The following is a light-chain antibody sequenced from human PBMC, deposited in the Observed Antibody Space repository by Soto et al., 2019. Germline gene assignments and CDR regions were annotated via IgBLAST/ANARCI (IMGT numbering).Light chain of an antibody. V-gene: IGLV2-14*01. CDR3: SSYTSSSTYV. CDR1: SSDIGDYNS. Sequence: QSLLTQHASVSGSPGQSITISCTGTSSDIGDYNSVSWYQQHPGKAPKLMIYEVSNRPSGISNRFSGSKSGNTASLTISGLQAEDEADYSCSSYTSSSTYVFGTGTKVTVL. J-gene: IGLJ1*01. CDR2: EVS.